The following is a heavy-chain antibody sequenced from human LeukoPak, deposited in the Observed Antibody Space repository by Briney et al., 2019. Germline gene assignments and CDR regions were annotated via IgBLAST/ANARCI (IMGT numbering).Heavy chain of an antibody. CDR2: MNPNSGNT. CDR3: ATSQDIVVVPAAMYFDY. CDR1: GYTFTSYD. D-gene: IGHD2-2*01. V-gene: IGHV1-8*03. Sequence: ASVKVSCKASGYTFTSYDINWVRQATGQGLEWMGWMNPNSGNTGYAQKFQGRVTITRNTSISTAYMELSSLRSEDTAVYYCATSQDIVVVPAAMYFDYWGQGTLVTVSS. J-gene: IGHJ4*02.